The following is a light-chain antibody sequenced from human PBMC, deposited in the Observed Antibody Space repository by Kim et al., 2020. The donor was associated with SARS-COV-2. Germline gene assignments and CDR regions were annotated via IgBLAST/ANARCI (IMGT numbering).Light chain of an antibody. V-gene: IGKV3-15*01. J-gene: IGKJ4*01. CDR1: QSIAID. CDR2: ETS. Sequence: EIVMTQSAATLSVSPGERATLSCRASQSIAIDLAWYQHKPGQAPRLLVYETSTRATGIPARFSGSGSGTEFTLTISSLQSEDFAVYYCQQYNRWPLTFGGGTKVDIK. CDR3: QQYNRWPLT.